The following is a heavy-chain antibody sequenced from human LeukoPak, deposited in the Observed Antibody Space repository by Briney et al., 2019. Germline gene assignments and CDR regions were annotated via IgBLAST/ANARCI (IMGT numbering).Heavy chain of an antibody. CDR1: GFTLSSYG. J-gene: IGHJ4*02. CDR2: IRYDGSNK. V-gene: IGHV3-30*02. D-gene: IGHD5-18*01. CDR3: AKAAFHDSYGYNLFDY. Sequence: GGSLRLSCAASGFTLSSYGMHWVRQAPGKGLEWVAFIRYDGSNKYYAGSVKGRFTISRDNSKNTLYLQMNSLRAEDTAVYYCAKAAFHDSYGYNLFDYWGQGTLVTVSS.